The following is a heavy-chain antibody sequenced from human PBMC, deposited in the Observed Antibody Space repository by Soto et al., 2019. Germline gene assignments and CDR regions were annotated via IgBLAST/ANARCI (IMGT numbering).Heavy chain of an antibody. D-gene: IGHD6-6*01. V-gene: IGHV1-69*01. Sequence: QVQLVQSGAEVKKPGSSVKVSCKASGGTFSSYAISWVRQAPGQGLEWMGGIIPIFGTANYAQQFQGRVTITADESTRTAYMELSSLRTEDPAVYYCARAWQLELHWFDPWGQGTLVTVSS. J-gene: IGHJ5*02. CDR2: IIPIFGTA. CDR3: ARAWQLELHWFDP. CDR1: GGTFSSYA.